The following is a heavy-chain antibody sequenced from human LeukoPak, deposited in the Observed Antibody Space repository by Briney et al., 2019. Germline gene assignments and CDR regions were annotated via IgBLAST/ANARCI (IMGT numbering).Heavy chain of an antibody. CDR3: ARAKQRIAVAGGGGMDV. CDR1: GGSISSYY. D-gene: IGHD6-19*01. V-gene: IGHV4-59*01. J-gene: IGHJ6*04. Sequence: SETLSLTCTVSGGSISSYYWSWIPQPPGKGLEWIGYIYYSGSTNYNPSLKSRVTISVDTSKNQFSLKLSSGTAADTAVYYCARAKQRIAVAGGGGMDVWGKGTTVTVSS. CDR2: IYYSGST.